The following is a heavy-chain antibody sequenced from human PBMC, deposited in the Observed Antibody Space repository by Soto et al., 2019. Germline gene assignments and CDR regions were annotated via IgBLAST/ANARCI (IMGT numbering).Heavy chain of an antibody. D-gene: IGHD3-22*01. J-gene: IGHJ4*02. CDR3: ARVVTYFYDSSGYYPEYYFDY. Sequence: PSETLSLTCTVSGGSISRYYWSWIRQPPGKGLEWIGYIYYSGSTNYNLSLKSRVTISVDTSKNQFSLKLSSVTTADTAVYYCARVVTYFYDSSGYYPEYYFDYWGQGTLVTVS. CDR2: IYYSGST. CDR1: GGSISRYY. V-gene: IGHV4-59*01.